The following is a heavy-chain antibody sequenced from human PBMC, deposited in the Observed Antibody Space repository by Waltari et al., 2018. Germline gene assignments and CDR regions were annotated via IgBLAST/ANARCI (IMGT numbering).Heavy chain of an antibody. CDR3: ARDYCDRTNCHGMDV. CDR1: QFTFSSYA. J-gene: IGHJ6*02. V-gene: IGHV3-30*04. Sequence: QVQLVESGGGVVQPGGSLRLSCAASQFTFSSYAMHWVRQGPGKGMEWVAVIAYNERKIDYVDSVKGRFTISRDNSKKMLYLQTNSLRAEDTAIYYCARDYCDRTNCHGMDVWGQGTTVTVSS. D-gene: IGHD3-22*01. CDR2: IAYNERKI.